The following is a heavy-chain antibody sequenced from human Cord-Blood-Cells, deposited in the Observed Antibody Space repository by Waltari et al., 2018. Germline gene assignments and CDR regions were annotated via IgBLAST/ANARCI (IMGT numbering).Heavy chain of an antibody. V-gene: IGHV1-69*01. CDR2: TNPIFGTA. CDR1: GGTFSSYA. CDR3: ASRTAVAAPSGACDI. D-gene: IGHD6-19*01. Sequence: QGQLVQSGAVVKKPGSSVKASCKASGGTFSSYAISWVRQAPGQGLEWMGGTNPIFGTANYAQKFQGRVTITAEESTSTACMEVGSLRSEDTAVYYGASRTAVAAPSGACDICGQGTMVTVSS. J-gene: IGHJ3*02.